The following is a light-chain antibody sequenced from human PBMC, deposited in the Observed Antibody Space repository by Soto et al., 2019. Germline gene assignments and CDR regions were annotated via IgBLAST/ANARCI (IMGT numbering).Light chain of an antibody. CDR1: QSVSSSY. CDR3: QQYGSSPLT. V-gene: IGKV3-20*01. Sequence: EIVLTQSPGTLSLSPGERATLSCRASQSVSSSYLAWYQQKPGQAPRLLIHGASTRATGIPDRISGSGSGTDFTLTISRLEPEDFAVYYCQQYGSSPLTFGGGTKVDI. J-gene: IGKJ4*01. CDR2: GAS.